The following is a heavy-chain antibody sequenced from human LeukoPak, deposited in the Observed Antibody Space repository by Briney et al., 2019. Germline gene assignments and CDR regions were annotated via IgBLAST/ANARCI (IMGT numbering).Heavy chain of an antibody. CDR1: GGSISSRPYY. J-gene: IGHJ6*03. D-gene: IGHD6-6*01. V-gene: IGHV4-39*07. Sequence: SETLSLTCTVSGGSISSRPYYWGWVRQPPGKGLEWIGTISYSGTTYYSPSLKSRVTISLDTSKNHFSLKLSSVTAADTAIYYCARDFSSSSTVYYYYYMDVWGKETTVTVSS. CDR2: ISYSGTT. CDR3: ARDFSSSSTVYYYYYMDV.